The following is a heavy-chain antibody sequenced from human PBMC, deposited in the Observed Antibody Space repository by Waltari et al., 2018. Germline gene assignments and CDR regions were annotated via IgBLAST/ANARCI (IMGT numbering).Heavy chain of an antibody. CDR3: AREYCAGECRLFDF. V-gene: IGHV1-2*02. J-gene: IGHJ4*02. CDR2: IDPNSGAT. CDR1: RNAISQNH. Sequence: LVQSGTEVRRPGASGKVSCKASRNAISQNHLPWVRRAPGQGLEWVGWIDPNSGATNYGQKFKDRITLTWDTSVNTAYMELTRLASFDTGVYYCAREYCAGECRLFDFWGQGTGLTVSS. D-gene: IGHD2-21*01.